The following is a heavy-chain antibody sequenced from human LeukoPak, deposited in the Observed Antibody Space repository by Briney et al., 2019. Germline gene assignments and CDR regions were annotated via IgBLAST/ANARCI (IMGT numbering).Heavy chain of an antibody. CDR3: RTESSRAYSSGRYYDILTGYYYFDY. CDR2: IYTGGTT. V-gene: IGHV3-53*01. D-gene: IGHD3-9*01. CDR1: GFTVSSNY. J-gene: IGHJ4*02. Sequence: GGSLRLSCAVSGFTVSSNYMSWVRQAPGKGLEWVSVIYTGGTTYYADSVKGRFTISRDNSKNTLYLQMNSLRAEDTAVYYCRTESSRAYSSGRYYDILTGYYYFDYWGQGTLVTASS.